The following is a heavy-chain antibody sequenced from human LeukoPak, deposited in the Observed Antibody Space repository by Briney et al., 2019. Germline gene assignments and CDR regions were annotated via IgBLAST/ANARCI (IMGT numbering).Heavy chain of an antibody. Sequence: PGGSLRLSCAASGFTFSSYWMHWVRQAPGKGLVWVSRVNRDGSNTVYADSVKGRFTISRDNSKNTLYLQMNSLRAEDTAVYYCAREYSLSSGDAFDIWGQGTMVTVSS. D-gene: IGHD2-21*01. J-gene: IGHJ3*02. CDR1: GFTFSSYW. CDR3: AREYSLSSGDAFDI. V-gene: IGHV3-74*01. CDR2: VNRDGSNT.